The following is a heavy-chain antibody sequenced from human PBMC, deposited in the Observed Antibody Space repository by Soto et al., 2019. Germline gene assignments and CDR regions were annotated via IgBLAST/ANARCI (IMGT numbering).Heavy chain of an antibody. D-gene: IGHD2-2*01. CDR1: GFAFRSYW. CDR2: INNDGRSA. Sequence: EVQLVESGGGLVQPGGSLTLSCAASGFAFRSYWMHWVRQAPGKGLEWVSSINNDGRSATYADSVKGRFTVSRDNAKNTLCLQMDGLRAEDTAVYYCSRVRSAGFSCTFTTCDLDSWGQGTLVTGSS. J-gene: IGHJ5*01. CDR3: SRVRSAGFSCTFTTCDLDS. V-gene: IGHV3-74*01.